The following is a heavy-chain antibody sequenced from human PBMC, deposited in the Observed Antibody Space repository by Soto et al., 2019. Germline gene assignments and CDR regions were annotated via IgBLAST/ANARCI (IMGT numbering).Heavy chain of an antibody. Sequence: QVQLVESGGGVVQPGRSLRLSCAASGFTFSSYGMHWVRQAPGKGLEWVAVIWYDGSNKYYADSVKGRFTISRDNSKNTLYLQMNSLRAEDTAVYYCARVLAAFDTTYYDYIWGSLGCWGQGTLVTVSS. D-gene: IGHD3-16*01. J-gene: IGHJ4*02. V-gene: IGHV3-33*01. CDR1: GFTFSSYG. CDR2: IWYDGSNK. CDR3: ARVLAAFDTTYYDYIWGSLGC.